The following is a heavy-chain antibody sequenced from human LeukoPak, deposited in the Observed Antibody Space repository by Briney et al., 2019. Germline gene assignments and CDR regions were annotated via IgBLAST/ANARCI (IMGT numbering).Heavy chain of an antibody. CDR1: GGSISSSSYY. CDR2: IYYSGST. V-gene: IGHV4-39*01. Sequence: KPSETLSLTCTVSGGSISSSSYYWGWIRQPPGKGLEWMGSIYYSGSTYYNPPLKSRVTISVDTSKNQCSLKLSSVTAADTAVYYCARPMVRGALDYWGQGTLVTVSS. J-gene: IGHJ4*02. CDR3: ARPMVRGALDY. D-gene: IGHD3-10*01.